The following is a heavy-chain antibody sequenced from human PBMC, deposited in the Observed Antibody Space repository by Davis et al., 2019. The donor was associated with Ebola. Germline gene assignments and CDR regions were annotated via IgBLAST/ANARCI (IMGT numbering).Heavy chain of an antibody. CDR2: IYYSGST. V-gene: IGHV4-59*01. CDR3: ARGGRGAFDI. Sequence: SETLSLTCTVSGGSISSYYWSWIRQPPGKGLEWIGYIYYSGSTNYNPSLKSRVTISVDTSKNQFSLKLSSVTAADTAVYYCARGGRGAFDIWGQGTKVTVSA. J-gene: IGHJ3*02. CDR1: GGSISSYY. D-gene: IGHD3/OR15-3a*01.